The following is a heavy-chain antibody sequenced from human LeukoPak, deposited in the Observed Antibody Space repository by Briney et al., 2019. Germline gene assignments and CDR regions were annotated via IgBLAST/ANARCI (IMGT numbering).Heavy chain of an antibody. V-gene: IGHV5-51*01. Sequence: GESLKISCKGSGYSFTSYWIGWVRQMPGKGLEWMGIIYPGDSDTRYSPSFQGQVTISADKSISTAHLQWSSLKASDTAMYYCARRVDSSSWYNWFDPWGQGTLVTVSS. J-gene: IGHJ5*02. CDR2: IYPGDSDT. CDR1: GYSFTSYW. D-gene: IGHD6-13*01. CDR3: ARRVDSSSWYNWFDP.